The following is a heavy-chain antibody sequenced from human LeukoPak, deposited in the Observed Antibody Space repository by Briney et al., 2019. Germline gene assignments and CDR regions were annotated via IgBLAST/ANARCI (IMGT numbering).Heavy chain of an antibody. CDR2: ISWNSGSI. J-gene: IGHJ4*02. V-gene: IGHV3-9*01. D-gene: IGHD6-13*01. Sequence: GRSLSLSCAASGFTFDDYAMHWVRRAPGKGLEWVSGISWNSGSIGYADSVKGRFTISRDNAKNSLYLQMNSLRAEDTALYYCAKAPLGVAAAGTNEGYFDYWGQGTLVTVSS. CDR1: GFTFDDYA. CDR3: AKAPLGVAAAGTNEGYFDY.